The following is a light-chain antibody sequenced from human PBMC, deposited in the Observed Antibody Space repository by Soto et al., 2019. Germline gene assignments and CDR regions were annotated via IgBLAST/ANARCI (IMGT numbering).Light chain of an antibody. Sequence: DIPMTQSPSTLSASVGDRVTFTCRASQTIGTWLAWYQQKPGKVPNLLIYDASTLESGVPSRFSGSGSGTEFTLTISSLQPDDFATYYCQQYNSYSWTFGQGTKVEI. V-gene: IGKV1-5*01. CDR1: QTIGTW. CDR3: QQYNSYSWT. CDR2: DAS. J-gene: IGKJ1*01.